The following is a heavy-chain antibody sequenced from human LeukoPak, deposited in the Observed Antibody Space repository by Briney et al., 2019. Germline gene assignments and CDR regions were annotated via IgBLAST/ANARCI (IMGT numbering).Heavy chain of an antibody. J-gene: IGHJ3*02. CDR3: ARPYSSSAKGTFDI. CDR2: IKQDGSEK. D-gene: IGHD6-13*01. V-gene: IGHV3-7*03. CDR1: GFTFSSYW. Sequence: GGSLRLSCAAFGFTFSSYWMSWVRQAPGKGLEWVANIKQDGSEKYFVDSVKGRFTISRDNAKNSLYLQMNSLRAEDTAVYYCARPYSSSAKGTFDIWGQGTMVTVSS.